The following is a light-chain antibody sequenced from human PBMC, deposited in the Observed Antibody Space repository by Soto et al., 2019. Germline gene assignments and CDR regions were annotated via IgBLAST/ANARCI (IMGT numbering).Light chain of an antibody. Sequence: QSALTQPASVSGSPGQSITISCTGTSSDVGSYNLVSWYQQHAGKAPKLMIYEGSKRPSGVSNRFSGSKSGNTASLTISGLQAEDEADYYCCSYAGSSTFVVFGGGTKLTLL. CDR1: SSDVGSYNL. CDR2: EGS. V-gene: IGLV2-23*03. CDR3: CSYAGSSTFVV. J-gene: IGLJ2*01.